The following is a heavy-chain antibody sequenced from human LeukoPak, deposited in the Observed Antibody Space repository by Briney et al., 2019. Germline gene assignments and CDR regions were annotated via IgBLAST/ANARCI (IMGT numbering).Heavy chain of an antibody. D-gene: IGHD3-22*01. CDR2: IIPIFGTA. J-gene: IGHJ3*02. CDR3: ARDLVPYYYDSSGHSRWAFDI. CDR1: GGTFSSYA. V-gene: IGHV1-69*13. Sequence: SVNVSCKASGGTFSSYAISWVRQARGQGLEWMGGIIPIFGTANYAQKFQGRVTITADESTSTAYMELSSLRSEDTAVYYCARDLVPYYYDSSGHSRWAFDIWGQGTMVTVSS.